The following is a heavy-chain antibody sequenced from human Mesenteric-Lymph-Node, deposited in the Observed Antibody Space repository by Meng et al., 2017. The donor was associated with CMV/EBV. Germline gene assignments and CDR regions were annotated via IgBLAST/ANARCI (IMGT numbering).Heavy chain of an antibody. J-gene: IGHJ6*02. Sequence: ASVKVSCKASGYTFTSYDINWVRQATGQGLEWMGWMNPNSGNTGYAQKFQGRVTITRNTSISTAYMELSSLRSEDTAVYYCARDLLVPAATHQEYYYGMDVWGQGTTVTVSS. CDR2: MNPNSGNT. D-gene: IGHD2-2*01. V-gene: IGHV1-8*03. CDR1: GYTFTSYD. CDR3: ARDLLVPAATHQEYYYGMDV.